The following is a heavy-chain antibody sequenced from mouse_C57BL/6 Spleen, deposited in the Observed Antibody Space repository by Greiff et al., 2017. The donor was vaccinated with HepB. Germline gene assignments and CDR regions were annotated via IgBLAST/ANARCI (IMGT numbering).Heavy chain of an antibody. D-gene: IGHD1-1*01. CDR2: IYPGSGST. CDR1: GYTFTSYW. CDR3: ATYYYGSSFAMDY. V-gene: IGHV1-55*01. Sequence: QVQLKQSGAELVKPGASVKMSCKASGYTFTSYWITWVKQRPGQGLEWIGDIYPGSGSTNYNEKFKSKATLTVDTSSSTAYMQLSSLTSEDSAVYYCATYYYGSSFAMDYWGQGTSVTVSS. J-gene: IGHJ4*01.